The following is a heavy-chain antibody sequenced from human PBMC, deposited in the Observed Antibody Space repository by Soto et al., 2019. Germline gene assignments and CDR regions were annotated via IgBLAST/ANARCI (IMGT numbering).Heavy chain of an antibody. V-gene: IGHV3-9*01. Sequence: PGGSLRLSCAASGFTFDDYAMHWVRQAPGKGLEWVSGISWNSGSIGYADSVKGRFTISRDNAKNSLYLQMNSLRAEDTALYYCAKDIASGWYESSFDPWGQGTLVTVSS. CDR2: ISWNSGSI. CDR3: AKDIASGWYESSFDP. D-gene: IGHD6-19*01. CDR1: GFTFDDYA. J-gene: IGHJ5*02.